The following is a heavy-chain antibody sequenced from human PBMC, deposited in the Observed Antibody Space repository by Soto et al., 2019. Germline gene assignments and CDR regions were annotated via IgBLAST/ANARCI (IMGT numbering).Heavy chain of an antibody. CDR3: ARTYCSGGSCYGFDY. Sequence: EVQLLESGGGLVQPGGSLRLSCAASGFTFSSYAMSWVRQAPGKGLEWVSAISGSGGSTYYADSVKDRFTISRDNSKNTLYLQMNSLRAEDTAVYYCARTYCSGGSCYGFDYWGQGTLVTVSS. J-gene: IGHJ4*02. CDR1: GFTFSSYA. V-gene: IGHV3-23*01. CDR2: ISGSGGST. D-gene: IGHD2-15*01.